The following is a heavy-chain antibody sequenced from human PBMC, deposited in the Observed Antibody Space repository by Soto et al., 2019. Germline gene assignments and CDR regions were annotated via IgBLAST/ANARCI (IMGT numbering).Heavy chain of an antibody. Sequence: ASVKVSCKASGYTFTNYAIHWVRQAPGQRLEWMGWINAGNGNTKYSQKFQDRVTNARDTSASTVYMALSSLRFEDTAVYYCAREQQLDTGNFDYWGQGTLVTVSS. CDR2: INAGNGNT. CDR3: AREQQLDTGNFDY. CDR1: GYTFTNYA. D-gene: IGHD1-1*01. V-gene: IGHV1-3*01. J-gene: IGHJ4*02.